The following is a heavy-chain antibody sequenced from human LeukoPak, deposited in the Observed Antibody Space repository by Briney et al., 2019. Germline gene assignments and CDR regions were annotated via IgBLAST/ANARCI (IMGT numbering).Heavy chain of an antibody. D-gene: IGHD3-16*02. V-gene: IGHV1-2*02. CDR2: MNPNSGGT. Sequence: ASVKVSCKASGYTLTGHSMHWVRQAPGQGLEWMVWMNPNSGGTKYTRKFQGRVTMTRDTSISTAYMELSRLTSDDTAMYYCARDKLGLGELSLYDEWGQGTQVTVSS. CDR3: ARDKLGLGELSLYDE. CDR1: GYTLTGHS. J-gene: IGHJ4*02.